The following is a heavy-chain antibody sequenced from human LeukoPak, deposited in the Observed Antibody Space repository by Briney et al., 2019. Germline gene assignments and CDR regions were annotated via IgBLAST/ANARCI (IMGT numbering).Heavy chain of an antibody. D-gene: IGHD7-27*01. CDR2: INHSGST. Sequence: NPSETLSLTCAVYGGSFSGYYWTWLRQPPGKGLEWIGEINHSGSTNYNPSLKSRVTISVDTSKNQFSLKLSSVTAADTAVYYCARPLTGTSFDTWGQGTLVTVSS. V-gene: IGHV4-34*01. CDR1: GGSFSGYY. CDR3: ARPLTGTSFDT. J-gene: IGHJ4*02.